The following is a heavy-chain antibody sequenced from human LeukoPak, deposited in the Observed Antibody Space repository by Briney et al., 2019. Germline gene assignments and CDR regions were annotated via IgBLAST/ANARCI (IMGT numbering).Heavy chain of an antibody. Sequence: GGSLRLSCAASGFTFTHYAMSWVRQAPGKGLEWVSSTSSSGGSTYYADSVKGRFTISRDDSKNTLYVQMNSLRAEDTAVYYCAKVRTGHYFDYWGQGTLVTVSS. J-gene: IGHJ4*02. D-gene: IGHD3/OR15-3a*01. CDR3: AKVRTGHYFDY. CDR2: TSSSGGST. CDR1: GFTFTHYA. V-gene: IGHV3-23*01.